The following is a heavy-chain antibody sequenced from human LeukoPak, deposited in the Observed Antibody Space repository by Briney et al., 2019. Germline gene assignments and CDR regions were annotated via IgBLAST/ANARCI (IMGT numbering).Heavy chain of an antibody. V-gene: IGHV1-18*01. D-gene: IGHD4-17*01. CDR2: ISAYNGNR. CDR1: GYTFTSFG. J-gene: IGHJ4*02. CDR3: ARDLGASTVIFFDY. Sequence: ASVKVSCKASGYTFTSFGISWVRQAPGQGLEWMGWISAYNGNRNYAQKFQGRVTMTTDTSTSTAYMEPRSLRSDDTAVYYCARDLGASTVIFFDYWGQGSLVTVSS.